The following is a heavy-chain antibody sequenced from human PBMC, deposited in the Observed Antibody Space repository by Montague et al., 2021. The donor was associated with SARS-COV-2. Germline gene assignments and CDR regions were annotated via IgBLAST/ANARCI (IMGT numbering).Heavy chain of an antibody. V-gene: IGHV4-39*02. CDR2: ISYSGST. CDR3: ARLWDFYGSGSYKNSWFDP. CDR1: AGSISTNSYY. J-gene: IGHJ5*02. Sequence: SETLSLTCTVSAGSISTNSYYWAWIRQPPGNGLEWIGSISYSGSTYFTLSLESRLPMSVDTSKNHFSLKLSSVTAADTAVYYCARLWDFYGSGSYKNSWFDPWGQGTRVTVSS. D-gene: IGHD3-10*01.